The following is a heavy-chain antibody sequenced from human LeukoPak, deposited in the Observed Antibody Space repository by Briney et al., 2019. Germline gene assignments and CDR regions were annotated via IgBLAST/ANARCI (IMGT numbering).Heavy chain of an antibody. D-gene: IGHD2-8*01. Sequence: EGSLRLSCAASGFTFSSYAVSWVRQAPGKGLEWVSSISGSGGSTYSADSVKGRFTISRDNSKNTLYLQMNSLRAEDTALYYCAKDRSCTNDICHGDFDYWGQGTLVTVSS. V-gene: IGHV3-23*01. J-gene: IGHJ4*02. CDR2: ISGSGGST. CDR1: GFTFSSYA. CDR3: AKDRSCTNDICHGDFDY.